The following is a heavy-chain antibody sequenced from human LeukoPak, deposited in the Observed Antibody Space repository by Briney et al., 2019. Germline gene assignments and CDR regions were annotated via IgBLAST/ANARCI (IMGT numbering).Heavy chain of an antibody. V-gene: IGHV3-7*01. CDR1: GFIFSSYW. J-gene: IGHJ4*02. Sequence: PGGSLRLSCATSGFIFSSYWMSWVRQAPGKGLEWVANIKQDGSEKYYVDSVKGRFTISRDNAKNSLYLQMNSLRAEDTAVYYCAIGRRDGYNLVDSFDYWGQGTLVTVSS. D-gene: IGHD5-24*01. CDR3: AIGRRDGYNLVDSFDY. CDR2: IKQDGSEK.